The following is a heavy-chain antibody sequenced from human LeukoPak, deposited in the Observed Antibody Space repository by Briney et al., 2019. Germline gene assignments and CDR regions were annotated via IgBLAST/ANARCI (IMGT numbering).Heavy chain of an antibody. CDR2: IYHSGGS. D-gene: IGHD1-1*01. V-gene: IGHV4-38-2*01. J-gene: IGHJ5*02. CDR3: AKAGTTGIHHWFDP. CDR1: GYSISNDYY. Sequence: SETLSLTCVVSGYSISNDYYWGWIRQPPGKGLEWIGNIYHSGGSYYNPSLKSRVTILVDTSKNQFSLKLSSVTGADTAVYYCAKAGTTGIHHWFDPWGQGNLVTVSS.